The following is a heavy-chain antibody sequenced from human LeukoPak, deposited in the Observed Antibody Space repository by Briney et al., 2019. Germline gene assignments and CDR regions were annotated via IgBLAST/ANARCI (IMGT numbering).Heavy chain of an antibody. J-gene: IGHJ4*02. Sequence: SETLSLTCAVYGGSFSGYYWSWNRQPPGKGLEWIGEINHSGSTNYNPSLKSRVTISVDTSKNQFSLKLSSVTAADTAVYYCARGIAAAGGFDYWGQGTLVTVSS. CDR3: ARGIAAAGGFDY. V-gene: IGHV4-34*01. CDR2: INHSGST. D-gene: IGHD6-13*01. CDR1: GGSFSGYY.